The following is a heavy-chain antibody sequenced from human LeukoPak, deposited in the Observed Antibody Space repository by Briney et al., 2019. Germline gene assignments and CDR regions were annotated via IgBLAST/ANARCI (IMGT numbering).Heavy chain of an antibody. CDR1: GFTFSSYA. D-gene: IGHD3-10*02. CDR2: VSGSGGTT. CDR3: IKVIMFAFDI. V-gene: IGHV3-23*01. Sequence: GGSLRLSCAASGFTFSSYAMGWVRQAPGKGLEWVSAVSGSGGTTHYADSVKGRFTISRDNSKNTMYLQMNSLRAEDTAEYFCIKVIMFAFDIWGQGTMVTVSS. J-gene: IGHJ3*02.